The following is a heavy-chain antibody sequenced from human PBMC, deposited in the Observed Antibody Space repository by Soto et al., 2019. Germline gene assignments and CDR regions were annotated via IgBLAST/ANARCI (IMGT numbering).Heavy chain of an antibody. CDR1: GGSISSGDDF. CDR2: IYYSGST. J-gene: IGHJ6*02. D-gene: IGHD1-20*01. CDR3: ARDRAKWKDYYYYGMDV. Sequence: QVQLRESGPGLVKPSQTLSLTCTVSGGSISSGDDFWTWIRQPPGKGLEWIGYIYYSGSTYYNPSPKSRLTMSVDTSKNPFSLKLSSVTAADTAVYYCARDRAKWKDYYYYGMDVWGQGTTVTVSS. V-gene: IGHV4-30-4*01.